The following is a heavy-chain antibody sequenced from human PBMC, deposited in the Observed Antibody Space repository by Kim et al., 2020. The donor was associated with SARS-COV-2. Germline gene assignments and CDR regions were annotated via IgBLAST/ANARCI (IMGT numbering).Heavy chain of an antibody. Sequence: YADAGRSRFTLSRDNGKNSLYLQMNSLRAEDTAVYYGARDGGGYSIPNDYWGQGTLVTVSS. D-gene: IGHD4-4*01. V-gene: IGHV3-21*01. J-gene: IGHJ4*02. CDR3: ARDGGGYSIPNDY.